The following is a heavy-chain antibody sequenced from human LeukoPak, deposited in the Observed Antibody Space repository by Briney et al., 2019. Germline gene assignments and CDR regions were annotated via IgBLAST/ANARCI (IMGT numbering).Heavy chain of an antibody. J-gene: IGHJ3*02. Sequence: SETLSLTCTVSGGSISSYYWSWLRQPPGKGLEWIGYIYYSGSTNYNPSLKSRVTISVDTSKNQFSLKLSSVTAADTAVYYCARGDYDFWSGRAFDIWGQGTMVTVSS. CDR2: IYYSGST. CDR1: GGSISSYY. D-gene: IGHD3-3*01. CDR3: ARGDYDFWSGRAFDI. V-gene: IGHV4-59*01.